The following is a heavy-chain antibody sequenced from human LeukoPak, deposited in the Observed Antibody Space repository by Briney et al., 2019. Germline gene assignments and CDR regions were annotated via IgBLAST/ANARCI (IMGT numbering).Heavy chain of an antibody. V-gene: IGHV1-69*13. CDR2: IIPIFGTA. D-gene: IGHD3-9*01. J-gene: IGHJ6*02. CDR3: ARESDDILTGSTYYYYGMDV. Sequence: SVKVSCTASGGTFSSYAISWVRQAPGQGLEWMGGIIPIFGTANYAQKLQGRVTITADESTSTAYMELSSLRSEDTAVYYCARESDDILTGSTYYYYGMDVWGQGTTVTVSS. CDR1: GGTFSSYA.